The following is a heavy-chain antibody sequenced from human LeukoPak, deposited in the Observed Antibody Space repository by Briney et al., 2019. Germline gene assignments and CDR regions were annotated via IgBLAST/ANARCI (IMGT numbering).Heavy chain of an antibody. Sequence: ASVKVSCKASGYTFTNYGITWVRQASGQGLEWMGWISAYTDKTNYAQKFQGRVTMTTDTSTTPAYMELRSLRSDDTAIYYCARGDGYCSGGSCMIFDYWGQGTLVTVSS. V-gene: IGHV1-18*01. D-gene: IGHD2-15*01. CDR3: ARGDGYCSGGSCMIFDY. J-gene: IGHJ4*02. CDR2: ISAYTDKT. CDR1: GYTFTNYG.